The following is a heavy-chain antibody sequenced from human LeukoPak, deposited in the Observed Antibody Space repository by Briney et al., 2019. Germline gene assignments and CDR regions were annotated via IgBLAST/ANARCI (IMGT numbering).Heavy chain of an antibody. D-gene: IGHD6-13*01. V-gene: IGHV4-38-2*02. CDR1: GYSISSGYY. J-gene: IGHJ4*02. CDR2: IYHRGST. Sequence: SETLSLTCTVSGYSISSGYYWGWIRQPPGKGLEWIGSIYHRGSTYYNPSLKSRVTISVDTSKNQFSLKLSSVTAADTAVYYCARLVVSNWYHEVLLGRDYWGQGTLVTVSS. CDR3: ARLVVSNWYHEVLLGRDY.